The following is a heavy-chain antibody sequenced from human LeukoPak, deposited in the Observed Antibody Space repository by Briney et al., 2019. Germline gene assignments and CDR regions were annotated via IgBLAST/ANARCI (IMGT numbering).Heavy chain of an antibody. V-gene: IGHV3-7*03. Sequence: GGSLRLSCAASGFTFSSYWMSWVRQAPGKGLEWVANIKQDGSEKYYVDSVKGRFTISRDNAKNSLYLQMNRLRAEDTAVYYCAPKVVGSTPFDYWGQGTLVTVSS. CDR1: GFTFSSYW. D-gene: IGHD2-15*01. CDR3: APKVVGSTPFDY. CDR2: IKQDGSEK. J-gene: IGHJ4*02.